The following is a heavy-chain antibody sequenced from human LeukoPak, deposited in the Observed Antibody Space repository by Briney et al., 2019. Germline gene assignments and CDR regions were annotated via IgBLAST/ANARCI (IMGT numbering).Heavy chain of an antibody. Sequence: SETLSLTCTVYGGSFSGYYWSWIRQPPGKGLEWIGEINHSGSTNYNPSLKSRVTISVDTSKNQFSLKLSSVTAADTAVYYCARHPRSGSYYNAFDIWGQGTMVTVSS. CDR1: GGSFSGYY. D-gene: IGHD1-26*01. CDR2: INHSGST. CDR3: ARHPRSGSYYNAFDI. V-gene: IGHV4-34*01. J-gene: IGHJ3*02.